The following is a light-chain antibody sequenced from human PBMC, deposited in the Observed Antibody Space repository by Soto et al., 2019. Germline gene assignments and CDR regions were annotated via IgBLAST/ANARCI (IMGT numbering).Light chain of an antibody. CDR2: STN. CDR3: VLYMGSGIGV. V-gene: IGLV8-61*01. J-gene: IGLJ3*02. Sequence: QTVVTQEPSVSVSPGRTVTLTCGLSSGSVSTSYYPSWYQQTPGQAPRTLIYSTNTRSSGVPDRFSGSILGNKAALTITGAHADDESDYYWVLYMGSGIGVFGGGTKLTVL. CDR1: SGSVSTSYY.